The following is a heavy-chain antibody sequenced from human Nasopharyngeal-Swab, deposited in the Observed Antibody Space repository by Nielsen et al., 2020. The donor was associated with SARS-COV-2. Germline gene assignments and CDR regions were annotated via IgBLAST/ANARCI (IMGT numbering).Heavy chain of an antibody. CDR3: ARISPSYYYDSSGADY. J-gene: IGHJ4*02. CDR2: IKQDGSEK. CDR1: GFTFSSYA. Sequence: GESLKISCAASGFTFSSYAMSWVRQAPGKGLEWVANIKQDGSEKYYVDSVKGRFTISRDNAKNSLFLQMSSLRAEDTAVYYCARISPSYYYDSSGADYWGQGTLVTVSS. D-gene: IGHD3-22*01. V-gene: IGHV3-7*01.